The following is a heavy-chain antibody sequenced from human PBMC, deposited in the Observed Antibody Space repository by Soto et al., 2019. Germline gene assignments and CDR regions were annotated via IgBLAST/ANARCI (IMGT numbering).Heavy chain of an antibody. CDR2: INSDGSST. CDR1: EFTFSSSW. D-gene: IGHD2-15*01. J-gene: IGHJ4*02. CDR3: VTGWSDY. V-gene: IGHV3-74*01. Sequence: GGSLRLSCVVSEFTFSSSWMHWVRQGPGKGLVWVPRINSDGSSTNYADSVKGRFTTSRDNAKNMLYLQMNSLRAEDTALYYCVTGWSDYWGQGTLVTVPS.